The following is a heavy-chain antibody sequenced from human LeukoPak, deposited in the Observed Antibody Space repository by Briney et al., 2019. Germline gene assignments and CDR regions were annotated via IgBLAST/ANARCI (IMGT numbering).Heavy chain of an antibody. D-gene: IGHD3-10*01. J-gene: IGHJ4*02. V-gene: IGHV3-33*06. CDR2: IWYDGNTK. CDR1: GFTLSAHG. Sequence: GMSLRLSCAASGFTLSAHGMHWVRQAPGKGLEWLAVIWYDGNTKYYSDSVKSRFTISRDNSKNTLYLQMNSLRAEDTAVYYCAKEYYYGSGSYIPDYWGQGTLVTVSS. CDR3: AKEYYYGSGSYIPDY.